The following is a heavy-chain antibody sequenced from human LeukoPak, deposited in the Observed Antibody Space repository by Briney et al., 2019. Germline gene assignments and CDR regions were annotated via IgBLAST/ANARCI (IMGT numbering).Heavy chain of an antibody. CDR2: IGSDNKP. CDR3: ARDLHYYLAMDV. D-gene: IGHD2-21*02. J-gene: IGHJ6*02. Sequence: PGGSLRLSCEASGFTFSAYAMTWVRQAPGKGLEWVSSIGSDNKPHYSESVKGRFAISRDNSKNTLFLQLHNLRVEDTALYYCARDLHYYLAMDVWGQGTTVTLSS. CDR1: GFTFSAYA. V-gene: IGHV3-23*01.